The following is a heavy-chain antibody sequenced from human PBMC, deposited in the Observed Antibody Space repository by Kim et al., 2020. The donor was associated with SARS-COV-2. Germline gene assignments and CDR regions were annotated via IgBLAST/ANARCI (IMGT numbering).Heavy chain of an antibody. D-gene: IGHD2-2*01. Sequence: SETLSLTCAVYGGSFSAFSGYYWSWIRQSPGKGLEWIGEINYSGSTNYNPSLENRVTISVDTFKKQFSLKVTSVTAADTAVYYCTRGPGSTTDWGQGTPV. V-gene: IGHV4-34*01. CDR2: INYSGST. J-gene: IGHJ4*02. CDR3: TRGPGSTTD. CDR1: GGSFSAFSGYY.